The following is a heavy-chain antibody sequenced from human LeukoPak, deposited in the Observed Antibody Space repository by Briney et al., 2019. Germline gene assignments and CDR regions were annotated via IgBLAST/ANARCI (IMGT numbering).Heavy chain of an antibody. D-gene: IGHD3-10*01. CDR2: IHSDWSRA. CDR3: ARPPYYYGSGSYYFHYYYYMDV. J-gene: IGHJ6*03. CDR1: GCIFSSCW. Sequence: GASLSLSYAACGCIFSSCWMQWVRQARGKVLGWVSRIHSDWSRASYADSVKGRFTISRDNAKNTLYLQMNSLRAEDTAVYYCARPPYYYGSGSYYFHYYYYMDVWGKGTTVTVSS. V-gene: IGHV3-74*01.